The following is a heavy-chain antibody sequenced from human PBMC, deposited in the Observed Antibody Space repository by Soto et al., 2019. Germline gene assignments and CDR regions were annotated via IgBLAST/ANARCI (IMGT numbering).Heavy chain of an antibody. Sequence: GGSPRLSCAASGFTFSNAWMSWVRQAPGKGLEWVGRIKSKTDGGTTDYAAPVKGRFTISRDDSKNTLYLQMNSLKTEDTAVYYCTTDFGAFVLTTYYFDYWGQGTLVTVSS. D-gene: IGHD2-8*01. V-gene: IGHV3-15*01. J-gene: IGHJ4*02. CDR3: TTDFGAFVLTTYYFDY. CDR2: IKSKTDGGTT. CDR1: GFTFSNAW.